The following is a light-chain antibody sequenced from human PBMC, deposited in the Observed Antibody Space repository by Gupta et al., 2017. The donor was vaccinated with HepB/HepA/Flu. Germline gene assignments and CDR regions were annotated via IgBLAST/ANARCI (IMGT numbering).Light chain of an antibody. CDR2: GAS. V-gene: IGKV3-20*01. CDR1: QTVSSTY. J-gene: IGKJ1*01. CDR3: HQYGSSSWT. Sequence: EIVLTQSPAPLSLSPGERATLSCRTSQTVSSTYLAWYQQKPGQAPRLLIYGASNRATGIPDRFSGSGSGTDFTLTISRLEPEDFAVYYCHQYGSSSWTFGQGTEVEIK.